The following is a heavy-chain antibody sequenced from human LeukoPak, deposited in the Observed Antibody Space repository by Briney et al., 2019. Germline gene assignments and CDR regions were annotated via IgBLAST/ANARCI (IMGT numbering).Heavy chain of an antibody. D-gene: IGHD3-16*01. J-gene: IGHJ6*03. CDR3: ARDSSGGTTYYYYYMDV. CDR2: INGDGSGT. CDR1: GFTFTSHW. V-gene: IGHV3-74*01. Sequence: GGSLRLSCTASGFTFTSHWMHWVRQVPGKGLVWVSRINGDGSGTNHADSVKGRFTISRDNAKNSLYLQMNSLRAEDTAVYYCARDSSGGTTYYYYYMDVWGKGTTVTVSS.